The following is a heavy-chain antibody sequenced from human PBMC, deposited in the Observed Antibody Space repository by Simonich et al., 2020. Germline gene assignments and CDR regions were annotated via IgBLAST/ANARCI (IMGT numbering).Heavy chain of an antibody. D-gene: IGHD7-27*01. CDR2: IKQDGSEK. J-gene: IGHJ6*03. CDR3: ARDGLGTAYYYYMDV. V-gene: IGHV3-7*01. CDR1: GFTFSSYW. Sequence: VQLVESGGGLVQPGGSLRLSCAASGFTFSSYWMSWVRQAPGKGLEWVANIKQDGSEKYYVDSGKGRFTIPRDNAKNSLYLQMNSLRAEDTAVYYCARDGLGTAYYYYMDVWGKGTTVTVSS.